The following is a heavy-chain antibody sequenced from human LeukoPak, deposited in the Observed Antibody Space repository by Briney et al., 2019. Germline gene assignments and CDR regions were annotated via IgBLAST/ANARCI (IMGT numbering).Heavy chain of an antibody. CDR1: GYTFTSYY. V-gene: IGHV1-46*01. J-gene: IGHJ4*02. Sequence: ASVKVSCKASGYTFTSYYMHWVRRAPGQGLEWMGIINPSGGSTSYAQKFQGRVTMTRDTSTSTVYMELSSLRSEDTAVYYCARGKNQYYYDSSGYYYDYWGQGTLVTVSS. CDR3: ARGKNQYYYDSSGYYYDY. CDR2: INPSGGST. D-gene: IGHD3-22*01.